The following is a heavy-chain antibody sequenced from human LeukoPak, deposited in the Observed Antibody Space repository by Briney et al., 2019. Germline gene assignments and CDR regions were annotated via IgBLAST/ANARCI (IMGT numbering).Heavy chain of an antibody. J-gene: IGHJ4*02. CDR3: ARKLSDYGGPWGF. CDR1: GGSFSGYY. Sequence: SETLSLTCAVYGGSFSGYYWSWIRQPPGKGLEWIGEINHSGSTNYNPSLKSRVTISVDTSKNQFSLKLSSVTAADTAVYYCARKLSDYGGPWGFWGQGTLVTVSS. V-gene: IGHV4-34*01. CDR2: INHSGST. D-gene: IGHD4-23*01.